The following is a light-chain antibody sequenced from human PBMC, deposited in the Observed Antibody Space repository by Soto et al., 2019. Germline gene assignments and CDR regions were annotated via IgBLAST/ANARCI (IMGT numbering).Light chain of an antibody. J-gene: IGLJ2*01. CDR1: SSDVGGYNY. CDR3: SSYTISSTV. Sequence: QSVLTQPASVSGSPGQSITISCTGTSSDVGGYNYVSWYQQHPGKAPKLMIYEVSNRPSGVSNRFSGSKSGNTASMTISGLQSEDESDYYCSSYTISSTVFGLGTKLTVL. V-gene: IGLV2-14*01. CDR2: EVS.